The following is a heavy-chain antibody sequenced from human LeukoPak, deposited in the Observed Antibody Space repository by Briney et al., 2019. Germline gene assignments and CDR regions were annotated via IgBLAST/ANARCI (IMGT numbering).Heavy chain of an antibody. D-gene: IGHD2-2*01. CDR2: IYHSGST. CDR3: AGSPLGYCSSTSCYENWFDP. V-gene: IGHV4-30-2*01. Sequence: SETLSLTCAVSGGSISSGGYSWSWIRQPPGKGLEWIGYIYHSGSTHYNPSLKSRVTISVDRSKNQFSLKLSSVTAADTAVYYCAGSPLGYCSSTSCYENWFDPWGQGTLVTVSS. J-gene: IGHJ5*02. CDR1: GGSISSGGYS.